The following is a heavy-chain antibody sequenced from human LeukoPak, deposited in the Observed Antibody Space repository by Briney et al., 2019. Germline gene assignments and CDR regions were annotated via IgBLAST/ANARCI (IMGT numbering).Heavy chain of an antibody. CDR2: IYYSGST. D-gene: IGHD6-13*01. J-gene: IGHJ5*02. CDR1: GGSISSYY. V-gene: IGHV4-59*01. Sequence: SETLSLTCTVSGGSISSYYWSWIRQPPGKGLEWIGYIYYSGSTNYNPSLKSRVTISVDTSKNQFSLTLSSVTAADTAVYYCARAVGGAAAGLFDPWGQGTLVTVSS. CDR3: ARAVGGAAAGLFDP.